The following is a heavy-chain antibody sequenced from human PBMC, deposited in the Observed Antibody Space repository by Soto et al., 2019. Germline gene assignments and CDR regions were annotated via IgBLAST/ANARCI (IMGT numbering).Heavy chain of an antibody. J-gene: IGHJ4*02. CDR2: ISYDGSNE. V-gene: IGHV3-30*18. CDR1: GFTLSSYG. Sequence: PGGSLRLSCAASGFTLSSYGTHWVRQAPGKGLEWVAVISYDGSNEYYADSVKGRFTISRDNSKNTLYLQMNSLRAEDTAVYYCAKDHSGSQIDSWGQGTLVTVSS. CDR3: AKDHSGSQIDS. D-gene: IGHD5-12*01.